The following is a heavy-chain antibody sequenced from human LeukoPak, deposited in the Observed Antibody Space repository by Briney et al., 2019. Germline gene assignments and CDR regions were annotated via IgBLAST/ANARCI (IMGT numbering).Heavy chain of an antibody. CDR1: GYTFTGYY. V-gene: IGHV1-2*02. CDR2: INPNSGGT. D-gene: IGHD3-9*01. J-gene: IGHJ6*02. CDR3: ARGGSVVWYDMLGAGTYYYYGMDG. Sequence: ASVKVSCKASGYTFTGYYMHWVRQAPGQGLEWMGWINPNSGGTNYAQKFQGRVTMTRDTSISTAYMELSRLRSDDTAVYYCARGGSVVWYDMLGAGTYYYYGMDGGGQGTTVTVA.